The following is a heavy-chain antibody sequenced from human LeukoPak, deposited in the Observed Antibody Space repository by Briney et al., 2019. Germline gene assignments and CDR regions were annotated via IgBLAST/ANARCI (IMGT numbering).Heavy chain of an antibody. Sequence: PLETLSLTCAVYGGSFSGYYWSWIRQPPGKGLEWIGEINHSGSTNYNPSLKSRVTISVDTSKNQFSLKLSSVTAADTAVYYCARGPPYCSGGSCYSDYWGQGTLVTVSS. J-gene: IGHJ4*02. CDR2: INHSGST. V-gene: IGHV4-34*01. CDR3: ARGPPYCSGGSCYSDY. D-gene: IGHD2-15*01. CDR1: GGSFSGYY.